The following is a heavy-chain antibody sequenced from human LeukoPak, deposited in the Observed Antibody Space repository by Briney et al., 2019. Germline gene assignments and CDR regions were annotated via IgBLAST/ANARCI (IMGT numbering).Heavy chain of an antibody. Sequence: PGGSLRLSCAASGFTFSSYSMNWVRQAPGKGLEWVSSISSSSSYIYYADSVKGRFTISRDNAKNSLYLQMNSLRAEDTAVYYCARVDYYDSSGYYSPGFDYWGQGTLVIVSS. V-gene: IGHV3-21*01. CDR1: GFTFSSYS. CDR2: ISSSSSYI. D-gene: IGHD3-22*01. CDR3: ARVDYYDSSGYYSPGFDY. J-gene: IGHJ4*02.